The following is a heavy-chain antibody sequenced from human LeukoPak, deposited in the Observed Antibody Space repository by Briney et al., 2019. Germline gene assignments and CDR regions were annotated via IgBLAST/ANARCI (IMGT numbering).Heavy chain of an antibody. CDR3: ATSTGYSSSWQTPNDY. CDR1: GFTFSSYG. CDR2: ISGSGGST. V-gene: IGHV3-23*01. J-gene: IGHJ4*02. D-gene: IGHD6-13*01. Sequence: GGSLRLSCAASGFTFSSYGMSWVRQAPGKGLEWVSAISGSGGSTYYADSVKGRFTISRDNPKNTLYLQMNSLRAEDTAVYYCATSTGYSSSWQTPNDYWGQGTLVTVSS.